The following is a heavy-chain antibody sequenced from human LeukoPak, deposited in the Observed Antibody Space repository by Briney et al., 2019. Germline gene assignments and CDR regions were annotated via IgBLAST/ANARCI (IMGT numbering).Heavy chain of an antibody. CDR1: GFNFNNYW. V-gene: IGHV3-7*03. J-gene: IGHJ4*02. CDR3: ARDGRPLDY. CDR2: IKQDGGEK. Sequence: GGSLRLSCAASGFNFNNYWMSWVRQAPGKGLEWVANIKQDGGEKYYVDSVKGRFTISRDNAKNSLYLQMNSLRVEDTAEYYCARDGRPLDYWGQGTLVTVSS.